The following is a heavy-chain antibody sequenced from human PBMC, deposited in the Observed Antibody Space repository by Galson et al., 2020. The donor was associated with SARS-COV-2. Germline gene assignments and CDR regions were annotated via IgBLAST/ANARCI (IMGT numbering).Heavy chain of an antibody. J-gene: IGHJ4*02. CDR2: IYSGGST. V-gene: IGHV3-53*01. Sequence: GGSLRLSCAASGFTVSSNYMSWVRQAPGKGLEWVSVIYSGGSTYYADSVKGRFTISRDNSKNTLYLQMNSLRAEDTAVYYCAREGLCGSGSLCFDYWGQGTLVTVSS. CDR3: AREGLCGSGSLCFDY. D-gene: IGHD3-10*01. CDR1: GFTVSSNY.